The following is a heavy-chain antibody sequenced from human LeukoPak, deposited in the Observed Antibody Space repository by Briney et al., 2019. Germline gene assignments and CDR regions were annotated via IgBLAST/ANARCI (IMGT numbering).Heavy chain of an antibody. Sequence: GGSLRLSCAASGFTFSSYEMNWVRQAPGKGLEWISYITTGGTTLDYADSVKGRFTISRDNAKNSLYLQMNSLRAEDTAVYYCARPYSSGWDNWFDPWGQGTLVTVSS. J-gene: IGHJ5*02. D-gene: IGHD6-19*01. CDR2: ITTGGTTL. CDR1: GFTFSSYE. V-gene: IGHV3-48*03. CDR3: ARPYSSGWDNWFDP.